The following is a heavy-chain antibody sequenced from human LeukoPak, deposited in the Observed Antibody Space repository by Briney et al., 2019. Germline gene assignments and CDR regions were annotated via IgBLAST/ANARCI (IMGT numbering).Heavy chain of an antibody. CDR1: GFTFSSYA. V-gene: IGHV3-30-3*01. D-gene: IGHD4-17*01. CDR2: ISYDGSNK. CDR3: AAPGEDYGDYPFDY. J-gene: IGHJ4*02. Sequence: PGGSLRLSCAASGFTFSSYAMHWVRQAPGKGLEWVAVISYDGSNKYYADSVKGRFTISRDNSKNTLYLQMNSLRAEDTAVYYCAAPGEDYGDYPFDYWGQGTLVTVSS.